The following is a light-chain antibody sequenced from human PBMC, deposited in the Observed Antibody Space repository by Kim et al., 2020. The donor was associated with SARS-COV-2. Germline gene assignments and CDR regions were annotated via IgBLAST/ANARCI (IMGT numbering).Light chain of an antibody. J-gene: IGKJ1*01. V-gene: IGKV4-1*01. CDR3: QQYYSTPQT. Sequence: ATINCKSSQSVLYSSNNKNYLAWYQQKPGQPPKLLIYWASTRESGVPDRFRGSGSGTDFTLTISSLQAEDVAVYYCQQYYSTPQTFGQGTKVDIK. CDR2: WAS. CDR1: QSVLYSSNNKNY.